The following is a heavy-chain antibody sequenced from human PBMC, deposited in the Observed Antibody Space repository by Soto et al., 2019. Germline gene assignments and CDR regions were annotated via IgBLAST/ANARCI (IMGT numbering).Heavy chain of an antibody. J-gene: IGHJ6*02. CDR3: ARHERWSRAPIEYGMDV. V-gene: IGHV4-39*01. D-gene: IGHD2-15*01. CDR1: GGSISSSSYY. Sequence: KPSETLSLTCTVSGGSISSSSYYWGWIRQPPGKGLEWIGSIYYSGSTYYNPSLKSRVTISVDTSKNQFSLKLSSVTAADTAVYYCARHERWSRAPIEYGMDVWGQGTTVTVSS. CDR2: IYYSGST.